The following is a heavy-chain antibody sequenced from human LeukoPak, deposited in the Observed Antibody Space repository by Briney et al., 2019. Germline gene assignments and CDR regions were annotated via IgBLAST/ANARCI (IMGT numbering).Heavy chain of an antibody. V-gene: IGHV4-59*01. CDR2: VFYSGST. CDR3: ARHDSSGYDYFDY. Sequence: SETLSLTCTVSGGSISNYYWSWLRQPPGKGLEWIGYVFYSGSTNYNPSLRSRVTISVDTSKNQFSLKLSSVTAADTAVYYCARHDSSGYDYFDYWGQGTLVTVSS. CDR1: GGSISNYY. D-gene: IGHD3-22*01. J-gene: IGHJ4*02.